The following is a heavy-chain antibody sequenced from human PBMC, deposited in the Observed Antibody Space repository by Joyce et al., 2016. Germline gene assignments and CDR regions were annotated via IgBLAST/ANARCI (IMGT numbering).Heavy chain of an antibody. CDR3: VRGISARPGGPNWFDP. CDR2: SNTDGSSK. V-gene: IGHV3-74*01. J-gene: IGHJ5*02. Sequence: EVQLVESGGGLVQPGGSLRLSCAASGFSFSGYWLHGVRQAPGKGRGWVSRSNTDGSSKRVADSGKGRFTIARENAKNTLYRQMNSLRAEDTAVYYCVRGISARPGGPNWFDPWGQGTLVTVSS. CDR1: GFSFSGYW. D-gene: IGHD6-6*01.